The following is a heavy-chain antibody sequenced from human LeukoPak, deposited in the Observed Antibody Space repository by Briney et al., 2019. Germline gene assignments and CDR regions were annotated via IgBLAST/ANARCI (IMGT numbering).Heavy chain of an antibody. D-gene: IGHD2-15*01. CDR3: VREGLGYCSGGSCHDFDY. CDR2: INPSGGST. CDR1: GYTFTSYY. J-gene: IGHJ4*02. Sequence: ASVKVSCKASGYTFTSYYMHWVRQAPGQGLEWMGIINPSGGSTSYAQKFQGRVTMTRDTSTSTVYMELGSLRSEDTAVYYCVREGLGYCSGGSCHDFDYWGQGTLVTVSS. V-gene: IGHV1-46*01.